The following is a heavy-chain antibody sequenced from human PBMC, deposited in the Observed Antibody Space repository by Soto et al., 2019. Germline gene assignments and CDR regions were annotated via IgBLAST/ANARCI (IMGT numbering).Heavy chain of an antibody. J-gene: IGHJ4*02. V-gene: IGHV3-30*03. D-gene: IGHD2-15*01. CDR2: ISYDGSNK. CDR3: SRGGGSYY. CDR1: GFTFSSYG. Sequence: GGSLRLSCAASGFTFSSYGMHWVRQAPGKGLEWVAVISYDGSNKYYADSVKGRFTISRDNPKNTLYLQMNSLRAEDTAVYYCSRGGGSYYWGQGTLVTVSS.